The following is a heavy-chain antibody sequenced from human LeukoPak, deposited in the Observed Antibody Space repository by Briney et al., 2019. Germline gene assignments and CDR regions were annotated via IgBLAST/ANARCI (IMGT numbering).Heavy chain of an antibody. Sequence: GGSLRLSCVVSGYTSSGYTSNDAWMTWVRQIPGKGLEWVGHIKSRTDGGTTDYAAPVKGRFTISRDDAKNTVYLQMNSLKTEDSAVYFCATEFYSNGYNFWGQGTLVIVSS. J-gene: IGHJ4*02. D-gene: IGHD5-24*01. CDR2: IKSRTDGGTT. CDR1: GYTSSGYTSNDAW. V-gene: IGHV3-15*01. CDR3: ATEFYSNGYNF.